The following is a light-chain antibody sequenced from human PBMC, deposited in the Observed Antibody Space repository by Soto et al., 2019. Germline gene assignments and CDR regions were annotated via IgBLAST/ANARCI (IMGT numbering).Light chain of an antibody. J-gene: IGKJ2*01. V-gene: IGKV3-15*01. Sequence: MVMTQSPATLSVSPGESATLSSSTSQSVNSNLAWYQQKPGQAPRLLIYGASTRATGIPARFSGSGSGTEFTLTISSLHAEDLAVYYCQEYNTGPPYTFGQGTKLEIK. CDR1: QSVNSN. CDR2: GAS. CDR3: QEYNTGPPYT.